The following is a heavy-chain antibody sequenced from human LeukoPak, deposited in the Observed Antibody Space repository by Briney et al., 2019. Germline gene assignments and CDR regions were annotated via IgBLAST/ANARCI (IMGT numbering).Heavy chain of an antibody. CDR2: IIPIFGTA. V-gene: IGHV1-69*13. J-gene: IGHJ4*02. CDR3: ARSDGSGWYGVY. D-gene: IGHD6-19*01. Sequence: ASVKVSCKASGGTFSSYAISWVRQAPGQGLEWMGGIIPIFGTANYAQKFQGRVTITADESTSTAYMELSSLRSEDTAVYYCARSDGSGWYGVYWGQGTLVTVSS. CDR1: GGTFSSYA.